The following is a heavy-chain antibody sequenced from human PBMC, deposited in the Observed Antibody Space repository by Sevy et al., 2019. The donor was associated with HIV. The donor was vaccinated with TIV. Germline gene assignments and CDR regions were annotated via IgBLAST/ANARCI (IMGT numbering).Heavy chain of an antibody. CDR3: AGGRQGATYGY. CDR1: GFNFNIYA. V-gene: IGHV3-30-3*01. CDR2: ISFDGTNK. Sequence: GGSLRLSCAASGFNFNIYAMTWVRQAPGKGLEWVAVISFDGTNKYYADSVKGRFTVARDNSKNTVYLQMSSLRIEDTGMCFCAGGRQGATYGYWGQGTLVTVSS. J-gene: IGHJ4*01. D-gene: IGHD1-26*01.